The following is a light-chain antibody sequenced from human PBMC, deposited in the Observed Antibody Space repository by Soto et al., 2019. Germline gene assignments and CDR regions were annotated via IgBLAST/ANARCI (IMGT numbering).Light chain of an antibody. CDR1: RSLSSSY. CDR2: AAS. J-gene: IGKJ2*01. V-gene: IGKV3-20*01. CDR3: QQQGI. Sequence: EIVLTQSPGTLSLSPGERATLSCRASRSLSSSYVVWYQQKPGQAPRLLIYAASGRATSIPDRCSGSGSATEYTLTIRRLEPEDFAVYYCQQQGIFGQGTKLEIK.